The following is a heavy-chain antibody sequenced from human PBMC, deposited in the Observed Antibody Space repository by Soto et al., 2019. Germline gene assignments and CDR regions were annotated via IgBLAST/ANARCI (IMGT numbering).Heavy chain of an antibody. V-gene: IGHV3-49*05. Sequence: EVQVVESGGGLVKPGQSLRLSCTASGFTFGDYAMSWFRQAPGKGLEWVGVVRSRAYGGTTDYAASVRGSFTISRDDSKSIAYLQMNTLRTEDTAVYYCARYTYTSRYSYFGMDVWGHGITVTVSS. J-gene: IGHJ6*02. CDR3: ARYTYTSRYSYFGMDV. CDR2: VRSRAYGGTT. CDR1: GFTFGDYA. D-gene: IGHD6-13*01.